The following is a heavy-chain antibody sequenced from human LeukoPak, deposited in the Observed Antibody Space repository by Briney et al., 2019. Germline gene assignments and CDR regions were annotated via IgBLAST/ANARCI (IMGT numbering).Heavy chain of an antibody. CDR1: GFTFSSYA. D-gene: IGHD3-22*01. Sequence: SGGSLRLSCAASGFTFSSYAMSWVRQAPGKGLEWVSAISGSGGSTYYADSVKGRFTISRDNSKNTLYLQMNSLRAEDTAVYYCAKEKKYYYDSSGYPGYDYWGQGTLVTVSS. CDR2: ISGSGGST. V-gene: IGHV3-23*01. CDR3: AKEKKYYYDSSGYPGYDY. J-gene: IGHJ4*02.